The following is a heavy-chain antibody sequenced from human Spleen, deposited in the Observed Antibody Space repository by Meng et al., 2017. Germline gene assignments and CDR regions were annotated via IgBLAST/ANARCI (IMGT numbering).Heavy chain of an antibody. J-gene: IGHJ4*02. CDR2: IETNPNNYAT. Sequence: GGSLRLSCAVSGVTFSGSDIHWVRQASGKGLEWVGRIETNPNNYATSYAESLRGRFTISRDNSKNTLYLQMNSLRAEDTAVYYCAKSRTGYTPVDYFDYWGQGTLVTVSS. CDR3: AKSRTGYTPVDYFDY. CDR1: GVTFSGSD. D-gene: IGHD3/OR15-3a*01. V-gene: IGHV3-73*01.